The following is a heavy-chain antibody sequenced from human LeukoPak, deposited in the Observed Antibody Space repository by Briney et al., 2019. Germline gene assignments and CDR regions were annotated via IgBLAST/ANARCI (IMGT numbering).Heavy chain of an antibody. CDR2: IYHSGIT. J-gene: IGHJ4*02. CDR3: AREVGRRSGYSY. Sequence: SETLSLTCAVSGYSITSDYYWGWIRQSPGKGLEWIGSIYHSGITHYNPSPKSRVTISVDTSNNQFSLRLSSVTAADTAVYYCAREVGRRSGYSYWGQGTPVTVSS. V-gene: IGHV4-38-2*02. CDR1: GYSITSDYY. D-gene: IGHD3-3*01.